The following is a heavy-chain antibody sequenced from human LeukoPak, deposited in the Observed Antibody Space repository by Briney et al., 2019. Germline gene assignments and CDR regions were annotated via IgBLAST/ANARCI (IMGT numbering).Heavy chain of an antibody. CDR2: ISGDGTST. Sequence: GGSLRLSCAASGFTVSSNYMNWVRQAPGKGLEWVSRISGDGTSTHYADSVKGRFTILRDNSKNTLYLQMNSLRGEDTAIYYCAKLDYGDYAPFDYWGQGTLVTVSS. CDR3: AKLDYGDYAPFDY. D-gene: IGHD4-17*01. CDR1: GFTVSSNY. J-gene: IGHJ4*02. V-gene: IGHV3-23*01.